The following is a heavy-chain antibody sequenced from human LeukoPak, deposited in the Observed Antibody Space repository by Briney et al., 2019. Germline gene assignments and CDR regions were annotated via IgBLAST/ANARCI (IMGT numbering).Heavy chain of an antibody. CDR2: INPNSGGT. CDR1: GYTFTGYY. Sequence: ASVKVSCKASGYTFTGYYMHWVRQAPGQGFEWMGWINPNSGGTNYAQKFQGRVTMTRDTSISTAYMELSRLRSDDTAVYYCAVRGTLYCSSTSCYLWWGQGTLVTVSS. V-gene: IGHV1-2*02. CDR3: AVRGTLYCSSTSCYLW. J-gene: IGHJ4*02. D-gene: IGHD2-2*01.